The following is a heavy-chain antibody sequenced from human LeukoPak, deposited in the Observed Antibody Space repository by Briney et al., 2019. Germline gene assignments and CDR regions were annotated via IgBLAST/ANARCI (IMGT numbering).Heavy chain of an antibody. CDR2: INPNSGGT. CDR1: GYTFTGYY. V-gene: IGHV1-2*02. Sequence: ASVKVSCKASGYTFTGYYMHWVRQAPGQGLEWMGWINPNSGGTNYAQKFQGRVTMTRDTSISTAYMELSRLRSDDTAVYYCARDGQDTAIVNMRYYYYMDVWGKGTTVTVSS. D-gene: IGHD5-18*01. CDR3: ARDGQDTAIVNMRYYYYMDV. J-gene: IGHJ6*03.